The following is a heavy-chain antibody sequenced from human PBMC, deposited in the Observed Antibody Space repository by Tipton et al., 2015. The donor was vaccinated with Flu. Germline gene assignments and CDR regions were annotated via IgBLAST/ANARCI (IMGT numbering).Heavy chain of an antibody. D-gene: IGHD4-11*01. CDR1: RGSISSSTYY. J-gene: IGHJ5*02. V-gene: IGHV4-39*02. CDR3: ARRDYSNYVSDPKNWFDP. CDR2: IYRTGNA. Sequence: TLSLTCTVSRGSISSSTYYWGWIRQPPGKGLEWIGNIYRTGNAYYNPSLKSRVSISVDKSKNHFSLRLTSVTAADTAVYFCARRDYSNYVSDPKNWFDPWGQGTLVTVSS.